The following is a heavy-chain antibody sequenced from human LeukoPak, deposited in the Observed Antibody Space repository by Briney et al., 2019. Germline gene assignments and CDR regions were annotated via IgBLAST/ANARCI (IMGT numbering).Heavy chain of an antibody. CDR1: GGSISSYY. J-gene: IGHJ5*02. V-gene: IGHV4-34*01. CDR3: ARGRGTIFGVVIRRNWFDP. Sequence: ASETLSLTCTVSGGSISSYYWSWIRQPPGKGLEWIGEINHSGSTNYNPSLKSRVTISVDTSKNQFSLKLSSVTAADTAVYYCARGRGTIFGVVIRRNWFDPWGQGTLVTVSS. D-gene: IGHD3-3*01. CDR2: INHSGST.